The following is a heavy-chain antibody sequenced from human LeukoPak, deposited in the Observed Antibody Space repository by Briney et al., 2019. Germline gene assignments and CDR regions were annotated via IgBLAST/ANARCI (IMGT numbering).Heavy chain of an antibody. CDR3: ARETLYCSSTSCYPNWFDP. CDR2: IHHGGST. D-gene: IGHD2-2*01. J-gene: IGHJ5*02. CDR1: GYSISSGHW. V-gene: IGHV4-4*02. Sequence: SETLSLTCAVSGYSISSGHWWSWVRQPPGKGLEWIGEIHHGGSTNYNPSLKSRVTISVDKSKNQFSLKLDSVTAADTAVYYCARETLYCSSTSCYPNWFDPWGQGTLVTVSS.